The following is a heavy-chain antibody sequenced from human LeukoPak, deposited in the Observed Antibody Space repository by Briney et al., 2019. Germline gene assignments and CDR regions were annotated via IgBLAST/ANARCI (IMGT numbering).Heavy chain of an antibody. V-gene: IGHV3-20*04. CDR2: INWNGGST. Sequence: GGSLRLSCAASGFTFDDYGMSWVRQVPGKGLEWVSGINWNGGSTGYADSVKGRFTISRDNAKNSLYLQMDSLRVEDTGLYYCARGIRFLEWLAGFDYWGQGTLVTVSS. CDR3: ARGIRFLEWLAGFDY. CDR1: GFTFDDYG. D-gene: IGHD3-3*01. J-gene: IGHJ4*01.